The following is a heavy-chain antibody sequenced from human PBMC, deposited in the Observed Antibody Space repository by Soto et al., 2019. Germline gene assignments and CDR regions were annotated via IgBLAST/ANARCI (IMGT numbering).Heavy chain of an antibody. J-gene: IGHJ6*02. V-gene: IGHV3-7*03. CDR2: IKEDGSEK. CDR3: TRKRFGMDV. Sequence: GGSLRLSCAASAFTFSNSWMSWVRQAPGKGLEWVANIKEDGSEKDYVDPVKGRSTITRDNAKNSLYLQMNNLRAEDTAVYFCTRKRFGMDVWGQGTTVT. CDR1: AFTFSNSW.